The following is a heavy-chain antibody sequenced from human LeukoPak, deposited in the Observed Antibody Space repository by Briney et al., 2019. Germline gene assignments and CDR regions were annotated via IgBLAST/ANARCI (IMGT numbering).Heavy chain of an antibody. V-gene: IGHV3-30*18. CDR1: GFTFSSYG. CDR2: ISYDGSNK. CDR3: AKKLELQT. Sequence: QSGGSLRLSCAASGFTFSSYGMHWVRQAPGKGLEWVAVISYDGSNKYYADSVKGRFTISRDNSKNTLYLQMNSLRAEDTAVNYCAKKLELQTWGQGTLVTVSS. D-gene: IGHD1-7*01. J-gene: IGHJ4*02.